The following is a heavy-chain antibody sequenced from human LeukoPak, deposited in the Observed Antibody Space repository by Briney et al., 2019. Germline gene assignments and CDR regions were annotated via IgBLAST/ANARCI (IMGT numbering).Heavy chain of an antibody. D-gene: IGHD3-10*01. CDR2: MNPNSGNT. J-gene: IGHJ6*03. CDR3: ARAVRGYTGSYYCYYYYMDV. V-gene: IGHV1-8*01. CDR1: GYTFTSYD. Sequence: ASVKVSCKASGYTFTSYDINWVRQATGQGLEWMGWMNPNSGNTGYAQKFQGRVTMTRNTSISTAYMELSSLRSEDTAVYYCARAVRGYTGSYYCYYYYMDVWGKGTTVTVSS.